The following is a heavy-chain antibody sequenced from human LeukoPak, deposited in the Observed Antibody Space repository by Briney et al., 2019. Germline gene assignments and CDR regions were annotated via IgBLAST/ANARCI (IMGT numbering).Heavy chain of an antibody. CDR1: GFTFTSSA. Sequence: GASVKVSRKASGFTFTSSAVQWVRQARGQRLEWIGWIVVGSGNTNYAQKFQERVTITRDMSTSTAYMELSSLRSEDTAVYYCAADASHGPTMFDPWGQGTLVTVSS. V-gene: IGHV1-58*01. J-gene: IGHJ5*02. CDR3: AADASHGPTMFDP. CDR2: IVVGSGNT.